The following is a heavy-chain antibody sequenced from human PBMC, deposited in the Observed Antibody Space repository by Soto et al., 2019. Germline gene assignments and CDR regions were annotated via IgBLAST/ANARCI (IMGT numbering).Heavy chain of an antibody. Sequence: GGSLRLSCAASGFTFSSYAMGWVRQAPGKGLEWVSIITAGGDSTYHADSVKGRFTISRDNSRDTLYLQMNSLRAEDTAVYYCAKKAIPGTSYFDYWGQGSLVTVSS. CDR1: GFTFSSYA. CDR3: AKKAIPGTSYFDY. J-gene: IGHJ4*02. D-gene: IGHD6-13*01. V-gene: IGHV3-23*01. CDR2: ITAGGDST.